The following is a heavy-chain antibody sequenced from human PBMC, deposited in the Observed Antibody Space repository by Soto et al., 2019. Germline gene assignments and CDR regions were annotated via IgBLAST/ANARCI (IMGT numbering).Heavy chain of an antibody. J-gene: IGHJ3*02. V-gene: IGHV3-33*01. Sequence: QVQLVESGGGVVQPGTSLRLSCAASGFTFSTYGIHWVRQAPGKGLAWVAVIWHDGSKEFYADSVKGRFTVSRDNSKNTVHLQMDGLRAEDTSVYYCVRDNWNYAKGAFDIWGQGTVVTVSS. CDR1: GFTFSTYG. D-gene: IGHD1-7*01. CDR2: IWHDGSKE. CDR3: VRDNWNYAKGAFDI.